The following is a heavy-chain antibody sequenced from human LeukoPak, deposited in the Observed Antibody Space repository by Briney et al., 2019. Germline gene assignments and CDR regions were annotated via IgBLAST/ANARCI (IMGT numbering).Heavy chain of an antibody. J-gene: IGHJ4*02. CDR2: ISSSGSTI. D-gene: IGHD1-26*01. Sequence: QPGGSLRLSCAASGFTFSSYEMNWVRQAPGKGLEWVSYISSSGSTIYYADSVKGRFTISRDNAKNSLYLQMNSLRAEDTAVYYCARGLPLYSGNPGFDYWGQGTLVTVSS. CDR3: ARGLPLYSGNPGFDY. CDR1: GFTFSSYE. V-gene: IGHV3-48*03.